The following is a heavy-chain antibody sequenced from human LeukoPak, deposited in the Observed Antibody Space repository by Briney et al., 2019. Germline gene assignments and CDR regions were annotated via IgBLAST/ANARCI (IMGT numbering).Heavy chain of an antibody. CDR3: AISRSGFDAFDI. Sequence: GGSLRLSCAASGFTVSSNYMSWVRQAPGKGLEWVSVIYSGGSTYYADSVKGRFTISRDNSKNTLYLQMNSLRAEDTAVYYCAISRSGFDAFDIWGQGTMVTVSS. J-gene: IGHJ3*02. D-gene: IGHD3-10*01. CDR2: IYSGGST. V-gene: IGHV3-66*01. CDR1: GFTVSSNY.